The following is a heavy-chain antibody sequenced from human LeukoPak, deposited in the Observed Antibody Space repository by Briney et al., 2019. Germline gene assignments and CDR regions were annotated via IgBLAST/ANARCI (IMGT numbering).Heavy chain of an antibody. CDR1: DVSIGDYF. Sequence: PSETLSLTCTLSDVSIGDYFWSWSRQPPGKGLVWIGYVYYSGTRYNPSLKSRVTISVATSKTQFSLNLNSLIAAATAVYYCARGGPADWYFDLWGRGTLVTVSS. D-gene: IGHD6-19*01. V-gene: IGHV4-59*01. CDR3: ARGGPADWYFDL. J-gene: IGHJ2*01. CDR2: VYYSGT.